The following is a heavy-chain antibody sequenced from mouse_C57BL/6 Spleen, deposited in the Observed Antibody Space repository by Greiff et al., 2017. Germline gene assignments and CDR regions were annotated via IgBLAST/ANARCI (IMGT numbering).Heavy chain of an antibody. D-gene: IGHD1-1*02. V-gene: IGHV14-4*01. Sequence: VQLQQSGAELVRPGASVKLSCTASGFNIKDDYMHWVKQRPEQGLEWIGWIDPENGDTEYASKFQGKATITADTSSNTAYLQLSSLTSEDTAVYYCTSLWDHYYAMDYWGQGTSVTVSS. CDR1: GFNIKDDY. CDR2: IDPENGDT. J-gene: IGHJ4*01. CDR3: TSLWDHYYAMDY.